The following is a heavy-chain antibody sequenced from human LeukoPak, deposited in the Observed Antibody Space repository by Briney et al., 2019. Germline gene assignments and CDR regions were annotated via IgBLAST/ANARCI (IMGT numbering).Heavy chain of an antibody. CDR1: GGSFSGYY. V-gene: IGHV4-34*01. CDR3: ARDEYYYGSGSYYNWFDP. CDR2: INHSGST. J-gene: IGHJ5*02. D-gene: IGHD3-10*01. Sequence: SETLSLTCAVYGGSFSGYYWSWIRQPPGKGLECIGEINHSGSTNYNPSLKSRVTISVDTSKNQFSLKLSSVTAADTAVYYCARDEYYYGSGSYYNWFDPWGQGTLVTVSS.